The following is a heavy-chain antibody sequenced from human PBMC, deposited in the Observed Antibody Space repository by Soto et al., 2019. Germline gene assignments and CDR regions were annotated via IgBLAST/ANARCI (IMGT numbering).Heavy chain of an antibody. CDR2: IIPIFGTA. D-gene: IGHD3-3*01. CDR1: GGTFSSYA. J-gene: IGHJ6*02. CDR3: ARGVTYYDFWSGQRGSTGDYGMDV. V-gene: IGHV1-69*13. Sequence: GASVKVSCKASGGTFSSYAISWVRQAPGQGLEWMGGIIPIFGTANYAQKFQGRVTITADESTSTAYMELSSLRSEDTAVYYCARGVTYYDFWSGQRGSTGDYGMDVWGQGTTVTVSS.